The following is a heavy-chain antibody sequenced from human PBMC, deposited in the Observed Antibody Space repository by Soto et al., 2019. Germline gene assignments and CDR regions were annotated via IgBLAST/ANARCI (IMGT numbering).Heavy chain of an antibody. D-gene: IGHD3-22*01. V-gene: IGHV5-51*01. Sequence: PGESLKISCKGSGYSFTSYWIGWVRQMPGKGLEWMGIIYPGDSDTRYSPSFQGQVTISADKSISTAYLQWSSLKASDTAMYYCASGHYYDSSGYPPPDYWGQGTLVTVSS. J-gene: IGHJ4*02. CDR3: ASGHYYDSSGYPPPDY. CDR2: IYPGDSDT. CDR1: GYSFTSYW.